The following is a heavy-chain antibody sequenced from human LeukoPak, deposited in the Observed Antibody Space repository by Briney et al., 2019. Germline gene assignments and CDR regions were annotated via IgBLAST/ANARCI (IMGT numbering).Heavy chain of an antibody. CDR2: INPNSGGT. CDR1: GYTFTNYG. J-gene: IGHJ6*02. V-gene: IGHV1-2*02. Sequence: ASVKVSCKASGYTFTNYGISWVRQAPGQGLEWMGWINPNSGGTNYAQKFQGRVTMTRDTSISTAYMELSRLRSDDTAVYYCARDFASGWHSDYYYYYGMDVWGQGTTVTVSS. D-gene: IGHD6-19*01. CDR3: ARDFASGWHSDYYYYYGMDV.